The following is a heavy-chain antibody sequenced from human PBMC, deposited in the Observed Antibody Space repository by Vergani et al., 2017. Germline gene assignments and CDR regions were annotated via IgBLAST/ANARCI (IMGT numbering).Heavy chain of an antibody. CDR3: ARDSGYCSSTSCRGGYYYMDV. J-gene: IGHJ6*03. V-gene: IGHV3-30-3*01. D-gene: IGHD2-2*03. CDR1: GFTFSSYA. Sequence: QVQLVESGGGVVQPGRSLRLSCAASGFTFSSYAMHWVRQAPGKGLEWVAVISYDGSNKYYADSVKGRFTISRDNSKNTLYLQMNSLRPEDTAVYYCARDSGYCSSTSCRGGYYYMDVWGKGTTVTVSS. CDR2: ISYDGSNK.